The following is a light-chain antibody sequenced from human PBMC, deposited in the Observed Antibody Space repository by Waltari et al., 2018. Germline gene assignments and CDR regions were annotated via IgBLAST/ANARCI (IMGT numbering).Light chain of an antibody. CDR2: DVN. J-gene: IGLJ3*02. CDR1: SRDIGIYNY. Sequence: QSALTQPASVSGSPGQSITISCTGTSRDIGIYNYVCWYQQHPGKAPKLIIYDVNKWPSGVSNRFSGSKSGNTASLTISVLQAEDEADYFCSAYATGSTWVFGGGTKLTVL. V-gene: IGLV2-14*01. CDR3: SAYATGSTWV.